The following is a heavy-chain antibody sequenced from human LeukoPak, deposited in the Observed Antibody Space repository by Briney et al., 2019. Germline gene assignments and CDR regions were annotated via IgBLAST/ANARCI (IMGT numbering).Heavy chain of an antibody. V-gene: IGHV4-30-4*08. CDR3: ARYCSSTSCYDY. CDR1: GGSISSGDYY. D-gene: IGHD2-2*01. CDR2: IYYSGST. J-gene: IGHJ4*02. Sequence: SETPSLTCTVSGGSISSGDYYWSWIRQPPGKGLEWIGYIYYSGSTYYHPSLKSRVTISVDTSKKQFSLKLSSVTAADTAVYYCARYCSSTSCYDYWGQGTLVTVSS.